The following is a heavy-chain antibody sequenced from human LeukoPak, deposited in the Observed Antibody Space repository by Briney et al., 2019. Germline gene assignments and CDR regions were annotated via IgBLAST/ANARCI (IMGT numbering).Heavy chain of an antibody. Sequence: KRSQTLSLTCAIAGDRVSSNSVAWNWIRHSPSRGLEWLGSTYYRSRWHDDYALSVKSRITINPDTSQTQFSLQLSSVTPEDTAVYYCARDYTYYYGSGSYYFDYWGQGTLVTVSS. V-gene: IGHV6-1*01. CDR2: TYYRSRWHD. D-gene: IGHD3-10*01. CDR3: ARDYTYYYGSGSYYFDY. J-gene: IGHJ4*02. CDR1: GDRVSSNSVA.